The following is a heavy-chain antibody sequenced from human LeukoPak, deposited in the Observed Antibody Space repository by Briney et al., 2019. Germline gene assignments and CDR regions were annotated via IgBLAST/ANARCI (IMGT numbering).Heavy chain of an antibody. J-gene: IGHJ6*03. V-gene: IGHV3-48*01. CDR2: ISSSSSTI. Sequence: PGGSLRLSCAASGFTFSNYDMNWVRQAPGKGLEWVSYISSSSSTIYYADSVKGRFTISRDNAKKSLYLQMNSLRAEDTAVYYCARDVSAIFGVVIHMGGVGLTMDVWGKGTTVTVSS. CDR1: GFTFSNYD. CDR3: ARDVSAIFGVVIHMGGVGLTMDV. D-gene: IGHD3-3*01.